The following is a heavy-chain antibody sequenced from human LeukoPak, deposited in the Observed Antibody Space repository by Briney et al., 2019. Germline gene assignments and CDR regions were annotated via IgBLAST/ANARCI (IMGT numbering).Heavy chain of an antibody. J-gene: IGHJ4*02. CDR1: GFTVSSTY. CDR3: ARGVVGTIPLDY. Sequence: PGGALRLSCVASGFTVSSTYMSWVRQAPGKGLEWLSRIYGAGNTFYADSVKGRFSISRDNSKNTLYLQMDSLRAEDTAVYYCARGVVGTIPLDYWGQGTLVTVSS. D-gene: IGHD1-26*01. CDR2: IYGAGNT. V-gene: IGHV3-53*01.